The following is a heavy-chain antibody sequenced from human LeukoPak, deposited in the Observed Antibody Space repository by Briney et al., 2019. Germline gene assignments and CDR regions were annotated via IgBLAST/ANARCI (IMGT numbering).Heavy chain of an antibody. J-gene: IGHJ5*02. Sequence: SETLSLTCTVSGGSISSSSYYWGWIRQPPGKGLEWIGSIYYSGSTYYNPSLKSRVTISVDTSKNQFSLKLSSVTAADTAVYYCARRAGYSSRALDPWGQGTLVTVSS. V-gene: IGHV4-39*07. CDR2: IYYSGST. D-gene: IGHD6-13*01. CDR3: ARRAGYSSRALDP. CDR1: GGSISSSSYY.